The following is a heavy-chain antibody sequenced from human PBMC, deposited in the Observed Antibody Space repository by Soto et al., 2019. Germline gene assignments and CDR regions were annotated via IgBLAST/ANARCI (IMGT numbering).Heavy chain of an antibody. D-gene: IGHD2-2*01. CDR1: GSSFSAYY. J-gene: IGHJ5*02. Sequence: SETLSLTCGVSGSSFSAYYWTWIRQPPGKGLEWIGEINHSGSTSYNPSLKSRVTISLDTSKSQFSLKLSSVTAADTAVYYCARGRVVVPAAVMFNCLDPWGQGALVTVSS. CDR3: ARGRVVVPAAVMFNCLDP. V-gene: IGHV4-34*01. CDR2: INHSGST.